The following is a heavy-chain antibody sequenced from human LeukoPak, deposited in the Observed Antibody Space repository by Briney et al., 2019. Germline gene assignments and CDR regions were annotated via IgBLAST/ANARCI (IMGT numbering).Heavy chain of an antibody. CDR3: ARGQKRWLQFGWFDP. D-gene: IGHD5-24*01. Sequence: SETLSLTCAVYGGSFSCYYWSWIRQPPGKGLEWIGEINHSGSTNYNPSLKSRVTISVDTSKNQFSLKLSSVTAADTAVYYCARGQKRWLQFGWFDPWGQGTLVTVSS. CDR2: INHSGST. J-gene: IGHJ5*02. CDR1: GGSFSCYY. V-gene: IGHV4-34*01.